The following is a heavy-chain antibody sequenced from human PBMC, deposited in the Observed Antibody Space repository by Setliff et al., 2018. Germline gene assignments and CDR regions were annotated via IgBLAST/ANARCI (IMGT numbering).Heavy chain of an antibody. D-gene: IGHD3-16*01. CDR3: AKDLGGGAMMHAFDI. CDR2: IWYDGSNQ. V-gene: IGHV3-30*02. J-gene: IGHJ3*02. CDR1: GFTFSIYG. Sequence: GSLRLSCAASGFTFSIYGMHWVRQAPGKGLEWVSFIWYDGSNQHYADSVKGRFTISRDKSKMYLEMSSLRVEDTAIYYCAKDLGGGAMMHAFDIWGQGTMVTVSS.